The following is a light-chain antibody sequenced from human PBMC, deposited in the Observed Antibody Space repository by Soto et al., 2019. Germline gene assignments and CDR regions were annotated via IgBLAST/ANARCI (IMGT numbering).Light chain of an antibody. Sequence: EIVLTQSPGTLSLSPGERATLSCRASQSVSSSYLAWYRQKPGQAPRLLIYGASRRATGIPDRFSGSGSGTDFTLTINRLEPADFAVYYCQHDDSAPGYTFGQGTKLEIK. J-gene: IGKJ2*01. CDR3: QHDDSAPGYT. V-gene: IGKV3-20*01. CDR1: QSVSSSY. CDR2: GAS.